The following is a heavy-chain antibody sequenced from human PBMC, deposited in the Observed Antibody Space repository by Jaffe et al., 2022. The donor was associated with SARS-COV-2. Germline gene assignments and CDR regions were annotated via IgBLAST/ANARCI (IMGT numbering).Heavy chain of an antibody. D-gene: IGHD4-17*01. J-gene: IGHJ4*02. CDR2: ISSSSSYI. CDR3: ARTHQAGDYLSSLDY. V-gene: IGHV3-21*01. CDR1: GFTFSSYS. Sequence: EVQLVESGGGLVKPGGSLRLSCAASGFTFSSYSMNWVRQAPGKGLEWVSSISSSSSYIYYADSVKGRFTISRDDAKKSLYLQMKSLRAEDTAVYYCARTHQAGDYLSSLDYWGQGTLVTVSS.